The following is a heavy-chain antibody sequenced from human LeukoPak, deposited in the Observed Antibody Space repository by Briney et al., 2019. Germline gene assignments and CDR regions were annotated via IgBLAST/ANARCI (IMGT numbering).Heavy chain of an antibody. D-gene: IGHD6-19*01. CDR3: ARLGSPRYSSGWYYFDY. V-gene: IGHV4-59*08. J-gene: IGHJ4*02. CDR2: IYYSGST. CDR1: GGSISSYY. Sequence: KASETLSLTCTVSGGSISSYYWGWIRQPPGKGLEWIGYIYYSGSTNYNPSLESRVTISVDTSKNQFSLKLSSVTAADTAVYYCARLGSPRYSSGWYYFDYWGQGTLVTVSS.